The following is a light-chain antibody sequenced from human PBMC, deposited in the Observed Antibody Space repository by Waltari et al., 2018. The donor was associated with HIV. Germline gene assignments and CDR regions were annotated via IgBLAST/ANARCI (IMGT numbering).Light chain of an antibody. J-gene: IGLJ3*02. CDR2: GNN. Sequence: QSVLTQPPSVSGAPGQRVTFSCTGSSSNIGAGYDVHWYQQLPGTAPKLLIYGNNMRPSGVPDRFSGSKSGPSASLAITGLQAEDEADYYCQSYDSSLSGSWVFGGGTKLTVL. V-gene: IGLV1-40*01. CDR1: SSNIGAGYD. CDR3: QSYDSSLSGSWV.